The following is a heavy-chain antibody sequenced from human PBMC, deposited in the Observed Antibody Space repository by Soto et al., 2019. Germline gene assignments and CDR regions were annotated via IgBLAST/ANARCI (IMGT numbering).Heavy chain of an antibody. CDR2: IWYDGGNK. CDR1: GFTFYTYG. CDR3: AKDSIAAAGIYYYYYYGMDA. D-gene: IGHD6-13*01. Sequence: GGSLRLSCAASGFTFYTYGMHWVRQVPGKGLQWVAIIWYDGGNKYYADSVKGRFTISRDNSKNTLYLQMNSLRAEDTAVYYCAKDSIAAAGIYYYYYYGMDAWGQGTTVTVSS. J-gene: IGHJ6*02. V-gene: IGHV3-30*02.